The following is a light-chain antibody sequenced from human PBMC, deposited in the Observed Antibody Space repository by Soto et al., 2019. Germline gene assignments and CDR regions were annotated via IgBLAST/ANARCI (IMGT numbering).Light chain of an antibody. J-gene: IGLJ1*01. CDR1: SSNIGSLY. CDR3: AAWDGSLNAYV. CDR2: RND. V-gene: IGLV1-47*01. Sequence: QSVLTQPPSASGTPGQRVTIVCSGSSSNIGSLYVYWYYQLPGAAPKLLIYRNDQRPTWVHDRSSGSKSGTSASLAISGLRSEDGADYFCAAWDGSLNAYVFGSGTKLTVL.